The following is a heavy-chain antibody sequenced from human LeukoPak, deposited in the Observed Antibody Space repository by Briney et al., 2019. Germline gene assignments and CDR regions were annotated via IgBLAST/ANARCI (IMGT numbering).Heavy chain of an antibody. J-gene: IGHJ3*02. CDR3: ARDRLIYGDYGDAFDI. CDR1: GFTFSSYS. D-gene: IGHD4-17*01. V-gene: IGHV3-21*01. Sequence: KTGGSLRLSCAASGFTFSSYSMNWVRQAPGKGLEWVSSISCSSSYIYYADSVKGRFTISRDNAKTSLYLQMNSLRAEDTAVYYCARDRLIYGDYGDAFDIWGQGTLVTVSS. CDR2: ISCSSSYI.